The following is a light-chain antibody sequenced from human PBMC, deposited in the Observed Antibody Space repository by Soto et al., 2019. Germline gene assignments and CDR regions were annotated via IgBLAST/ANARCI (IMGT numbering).Light chain of an antibody. CDR3: QHYTIWPGT. J-gene: IGKJ1*01. CDR1: QSVSSN. Sequence: EIVMTQSPATLSVSPGERATLSCRASQSVSSNLAWYQQKPGQAPRLLIYGASTRATGIPARFSGSGSGTEFTRTISSLQSEDFAVYYCQHYTIWPGTCCQGTKLRIK. CDR2: GAS. V-gene: IGKV3-15*01.